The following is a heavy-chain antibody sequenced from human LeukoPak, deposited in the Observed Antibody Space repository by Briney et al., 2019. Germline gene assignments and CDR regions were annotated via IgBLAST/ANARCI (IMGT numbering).Heavy chain of an antibody. D-gene: IGHD6-13*01. Sequence: GGSLSLSCAASGFTVSGNYMSWVRQAPGKGLEWVSIIYSGGSTYYADSVKGRFTISRDNSKNTLYLQMNSLRAEDTAVYYCARDLHEGAGIAAAGTDYFDYWGQGTLVTVSS. V-gene: IGHV3-53*01. J-gene: IGHJ4*02. CDR3: ARDLHEGAGIAAAGTDYFDY. CDR1: GFTVSGNY. CDR2: IYSGGST.